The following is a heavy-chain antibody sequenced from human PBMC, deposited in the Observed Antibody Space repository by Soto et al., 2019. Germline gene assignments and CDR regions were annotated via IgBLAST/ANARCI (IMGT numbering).Heavy chain of an antibody. D-gene: IGHD1-26*01. J-gene: IGHJ3*02. CDR3: ARSPDPSTVGAPGLGLFDI. Sequence: PGGSLRLSCAASGFTVSSNYMSWVRQAPGKGLEWVSVIYSGGSTYYADSVKGRFTISRDNSKNTLYLQMNSLRAEDTAVYYCARSPDPSTVGAPGLGLFDIWGQGTMVTVSS. V-gene: IGHV3-53*01. CDR1: GFTVSSNY. CDR2: IYSGGST.